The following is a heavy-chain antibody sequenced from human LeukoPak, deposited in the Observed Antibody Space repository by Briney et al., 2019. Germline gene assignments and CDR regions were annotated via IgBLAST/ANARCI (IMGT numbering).Heavy chain of an antibody. J-gene: IGHJ4*02. CDR1: GGSMSSSTYY. D-gene: IGHD4-23*01. CDR3: ARPRYGGDSADY. Sequence: SETLSLTCTVSGGSMSSSTYYWGWIRQPPGKGLEWIGTTYHSGSTYYNPSLKSRVIISVDTSKNQFSLKLSSVTAADTAVYYCARPRYGGDSADYWGQGTLVTVSS. V-gene: IGHV4-39*07. CDR2: TYHSGST.